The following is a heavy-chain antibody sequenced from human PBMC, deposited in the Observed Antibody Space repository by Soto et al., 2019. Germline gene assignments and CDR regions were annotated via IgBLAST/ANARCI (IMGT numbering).Heavy chain of an antibody. D-gene: IGHD3-22*01. Sequence: PGGSLRLSCAASGFTFSSYGMHWVRQAPGKGLEWVAVISYDGSNKYYADSVKGRFTISRDNSKNTLYLQMNSLRAEDTAVYYCANGVLPKHYYDSSGYNRSQIDYWGQGTLVTVSS. CDR2: ISYDGSNK. CDR1: GFTFSSYG. J-gene: IGHJ4*02. V-gene: IGHV3-30*18. CDR3: ANGVLPKHYYDSSGYNRSQIDY.